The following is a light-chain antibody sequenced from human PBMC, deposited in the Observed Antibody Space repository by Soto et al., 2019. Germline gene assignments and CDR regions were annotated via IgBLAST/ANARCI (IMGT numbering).Light chain of an antibody. V-gene: IGKV1-9*01. CDR1: QDISGY. CDR2: DAS. CDR3: QQLSTSPPA. J-gene: IGKJ2*01. Sequence: IQLTQSPPSLSASVGDRVTITCRASQDISGYLTWYQQKPGRAPRLLIYDASTLQTGVPSRFSGSGSGPDFTLTIANLQPEDFATYYCQQLSTSPPAFGQGTRLDIK.